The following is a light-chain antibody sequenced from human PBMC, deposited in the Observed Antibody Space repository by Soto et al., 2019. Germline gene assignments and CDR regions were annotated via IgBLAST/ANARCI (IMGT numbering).Light chain of an antibody. Sequence: ETVLTQSPVTLSLSPGERATLSCRASQSVSSYLAWYQQKPGQAPRLLLYDTSERATGIPARFSGSGSGTDFPLTISGLEPEDFAVYYCQQRTNWPPTFGGGTKVEIK. CDR2: DTS. V-gene: IGKV3-11*01. CDR3: QQRTNWPPT. J-gene: IGKJ4*01. CDR1: QSVSSY.